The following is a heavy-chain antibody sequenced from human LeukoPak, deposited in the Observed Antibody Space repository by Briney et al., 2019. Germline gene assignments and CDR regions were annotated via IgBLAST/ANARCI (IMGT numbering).Heavy chain of an antibody. V-gene: IGHV4-34*01. Sequence: SETLSLTCAVYGGSFSGYYWNWIRQSPGKGLEWIGEINHSGSTNYNPSLKSRVTISIDTSKNQFSLKLSSVTAADTAVYYCARERPLITFGGVIVIEDYWGQGTLVTVSS. CDR2: INHSGST. CDR3: ARERPLITFGGVIVIEDY. CDR1: GGSFSGYY. D-gene: IGHD3-16*02. J-gene: IGHJ4*02.